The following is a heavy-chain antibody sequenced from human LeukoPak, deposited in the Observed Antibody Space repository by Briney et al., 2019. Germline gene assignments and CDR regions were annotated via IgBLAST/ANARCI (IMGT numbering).Heavy chain of an antibody. Sequence: GGSLRLSCAASGFTFSSYSMNWVRQAPGKGLEWVSYIISTSSTIYYADSVKGRFTISRDNAKNSLYLHMNSLRAEDTAVYYCARDRAIFSGLSFYYSMDVWGKGTTVTVSS. V-gene: IGHV3-48*01. CDR2: IISTSSTI. D-gene: IGHD3-3*01. CDR1: GFTFSSYS. J-gene: IGHJ6*03. CDR3: ARDRAIFSGLSFYYSMDV.